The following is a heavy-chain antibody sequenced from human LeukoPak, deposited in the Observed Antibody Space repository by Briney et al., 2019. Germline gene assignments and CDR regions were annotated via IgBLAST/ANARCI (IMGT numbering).Heavy chain of an antibody. CDR3: ARGGPAAGRFDY. V-gene: IGHV3-66*01. Sequence: GGTLRLSCAASGFTFSSYGMSWARQAPGKGLEWVSVIYSGGSTYYADSVKGRFTISRDNSKNTLYLQMNSLRAEDTAVYYCARGGPAAGRFDYWGQGTLVTVSS. D-gene: IGHD6-13*01. J-gene: IGHJ4*02. CDR1: GFTFSSYG. CDR2: IYSGGST.